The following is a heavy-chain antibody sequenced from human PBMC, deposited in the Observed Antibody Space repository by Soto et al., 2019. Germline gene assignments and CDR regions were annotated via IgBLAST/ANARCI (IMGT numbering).Heavy chain of an antibody. CDR2: IYWHDDE. Sequence: SGPTLVNPTQTLTLTCTFSGFSLSTTGVGVSWIRQPPGKALEWLALIYWHDDERYSPSLKSRLTITKETSKNQVVLTMTNMDPVDTATYYCAHRGGATGGLYYFDYWGQGALVTVYS. CDR1: GFSLSTTGVG. J-gene: IGHJ4*02. V-gene: IGHV2-5*01. D-gene: IGHD3-16*01. CDR3: AHRGGATGGLYYFDY.